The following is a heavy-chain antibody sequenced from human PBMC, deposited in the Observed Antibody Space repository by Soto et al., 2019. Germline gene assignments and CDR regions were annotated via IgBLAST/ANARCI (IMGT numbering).Heavy chain of an antibody. CDR2: IYYSGST. V-gene: IGHV4-30-4*01. J-gene: IGHJ4*02. D-gene: IGHD6-19*01. CDR1: GGSISSGDYY. Sequence: PSETLSLTCTVSGGSISSGDYYWSWIRQPPWKGLEWIVYIYYSGSTYYNPSLKSRVTMSVDTSENQFSLKLTSVTAADTAVYYCAGVAVAGRYWSGELDYWGQGTVVTVSS. CDR3: AGVAVAGRYWSGELDY.